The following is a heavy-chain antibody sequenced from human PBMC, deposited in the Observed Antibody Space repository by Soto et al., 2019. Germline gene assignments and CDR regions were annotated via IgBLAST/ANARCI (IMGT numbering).Heavy chain of an antibody. J-gene: IGHJ3*02. Sequence: GGSLRLSCAASGFTFSSYWMHWVRQAPGKGLVWVSRINSDGSSTSYADSVKGRFTISRDNAKNTLYLQMNSLRAEDTAVYYCARRSVCRSCYWYDIWGQGTMVTVSS. CDR3: ARRSVCRSCYWYDI. D-gene: IGHD2-15*01. CDR1: GFTFSSYW. V-gene: IGHV3-74*01. CDR2: INSDGSST.